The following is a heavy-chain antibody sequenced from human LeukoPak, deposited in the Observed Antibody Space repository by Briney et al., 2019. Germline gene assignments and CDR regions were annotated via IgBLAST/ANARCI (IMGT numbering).Heavy chain of an antibody. CDR1: GGSIRSYY. J-gene: IGHJ6*02. CDR3: ARYGIGYYYYGMDV. Sequence: SETLSLTCTVSGGSIRSYYWSWIRQPPGKGLEWIGYIYYSGSTNYNPSLKSRVTISVDTSKNQFSLNLSSVTAADTAVYYCARYGIGYYYYGMDVWGQGTTVTVSS. V-gene: IGHV4-59*08. D-gene: IGHD3-10*01. CDR2: IYYSGST.